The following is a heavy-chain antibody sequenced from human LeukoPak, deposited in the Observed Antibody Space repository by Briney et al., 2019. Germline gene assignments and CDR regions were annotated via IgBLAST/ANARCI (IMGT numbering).Heavy chain of an antibody. CDR2: TSYDEDNK. CDR1: GFTFSSYA. D-gene: IGHD6-19*01. CDR3: ARDFPVMAVAGPEF. V-gene: IGHV3-30*01. Sequence: GGSLRLSCAASGFTFSSYALHWVRQAPGKGLEWLAVTSYDEDNKYYAVSVKGRYTISKDNSKSTLYLQMNSLRVEDTAVYYCARDFPVMAVAGPEFWGLGTLVTVSS. J-gene: IGHJ4*02.